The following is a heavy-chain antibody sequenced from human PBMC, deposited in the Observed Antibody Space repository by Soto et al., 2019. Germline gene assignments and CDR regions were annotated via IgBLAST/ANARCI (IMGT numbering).Heavy chain of an antibody. CDR3: ARGGRYFDWLPPVDP. V-gene: IGHV1-3*01. CDR2: INAGNGNT. CDR1: GYTFTSYA. D-gene: IGHD3-9*01. J-gene: IGHJ5*02. Sequence: GASVKVSCKASGYTFTSYAMHWVRQAPGQRLEWMGWINAGNGNTKYSQKFQGRVTITRDTSAGTAYMELSSLRSEDTAVYYCARGGRYFDWLPPVDPWGQGTLVTVSS.